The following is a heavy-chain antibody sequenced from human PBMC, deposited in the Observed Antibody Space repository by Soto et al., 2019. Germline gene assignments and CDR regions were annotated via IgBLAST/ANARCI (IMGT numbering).Heavy chain of an antibody. Sequence: PSETLSLTCAVSGGSISSGGYSWCWIRQPPGKGLEWIGYIYHSGRTFYNPSLKSRVTISLDRSKNQFSLKLSSVTAADTAVYYCSSRYGSCFYYRGQGTLVPVSS. CDR2: IYHSGRT. CDR1: GGSISSGGYS. J-gene: IGHJ4*02. CDR3: SSRYGSCFYY. V-gene: IGHV4-30-2*01. D-gene: IGHD4-17*01.